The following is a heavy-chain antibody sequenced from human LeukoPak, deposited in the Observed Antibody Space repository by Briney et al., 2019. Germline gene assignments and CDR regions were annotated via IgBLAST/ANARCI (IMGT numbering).Heavy chain of an antibody. J-gene: IGHJ5*02. CDR3: ARGGSGSYVVDP. CDR2: MYTNGNT. D-gene: IGHD3-10*01. V-gene: IGHV4-61*02. CDR1: GASISSGNYF. Sequence: PSQTLSLTCTVSGASISSGNYFWSWVRQPAGKGLEWIARMYTNGNTDYSPSLKSRVTISIDKSKNEFFLKLTSVTAADTAVYFCARGGSGSYVVDPWGQGTLVIVSS.